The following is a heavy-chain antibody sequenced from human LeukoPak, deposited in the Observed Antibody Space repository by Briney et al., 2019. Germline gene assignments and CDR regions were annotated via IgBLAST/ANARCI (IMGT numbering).Heavy chain of an antibody. D-gene: IGHD3-22*01. Sequence: ASVKVSCKAPGYTFTGYYMHWVRQASGQGLEWMGWINPNSGGTNYAQKFQGRVTMTRDTSISTAYMELSRLRSDDTAVYYCARGRPGYYDNRYIDYWGQGTLVTVSS. V-gene: IGHV1-2*02. CDR1: GYTFTGYY. CDR3: ARGRPGYYDNRYIDY. J-gene: IGHJ4*02. CDR2: INPNSGGT.